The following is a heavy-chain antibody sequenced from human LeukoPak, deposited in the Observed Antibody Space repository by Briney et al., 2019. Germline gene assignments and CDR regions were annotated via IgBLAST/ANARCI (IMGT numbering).Heavy chain of an antibody. D-gene: IGHD1-26*01. CDR2: IYYSGST. CDR1: GGSISSYY. CDR3: ARDYSGSYRAYGMDV. Sequence: PSETLSLTCTVSGGSISSYYWSWIRQPPGKGLEWIGYIYYSGSTNYNPSLKSRVTISVDTSKNQSSLKLSSVTAADTAVYYCARDYSGSYRAYGMDVWGQGTTVTVSS. V-gene: IGHV4-59*01. J-gene: IGHJ6*02.